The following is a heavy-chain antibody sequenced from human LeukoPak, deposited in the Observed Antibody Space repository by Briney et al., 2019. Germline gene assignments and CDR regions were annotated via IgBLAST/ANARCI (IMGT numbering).Heavy chain of an antibody. D-gene: IGHD5-12*01. Sequence: ASVKVSCKASGYTFNRYGISWVRQAPGHGLEWMGWISAYNANTKYAQKVQGRVTMTTDTSASTAYMELRTLRSDDTAVYYCARGYSDYDIDYWGQGTLVTVSS. V-gene: IGHV1-18*01. J-gene: IGHJ4*02. CDR3: ARGYSDYDIDY. CDR1: GYTFNRYG. CDR2: ISAYNANT.